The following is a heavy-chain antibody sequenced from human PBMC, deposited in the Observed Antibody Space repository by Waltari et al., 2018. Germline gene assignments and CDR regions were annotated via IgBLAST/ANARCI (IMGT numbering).Heavy chain of an antibody. CDR2: IYPGDSDT. V-gene: IGHV5-51*01. J-gene: IGHJ4*02. Sequence: EVQLVQSGAEVKKPGESLKISCKGSGYSFTSYWIGWVRQMPGKGLEWMGIIYPGDSDTRYSPSFQGQVTISADKSISTAYLQWSSLKASDTAMYYCARDPPNIAAYPRFDYWGQGTLVTVSS. CDR1: GYSFTSYW. D-gene: IGHD6-6*01. CDR3: ARDPPNIAAYPRFDY.